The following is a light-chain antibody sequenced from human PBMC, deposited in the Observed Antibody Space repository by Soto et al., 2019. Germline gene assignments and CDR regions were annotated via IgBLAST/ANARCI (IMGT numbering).Light chain of an antibody. CDR1: RTVLSTADNQNF. CDR2: DAS. Sequence: DIAMTQSPDSLVVSLGERATINCKSGRTVLSTADNQNFLAWYQQRPGQPPKLLIYDASTRAPGVPDRFIGSGSATEFTLTVAGLQPEDVAVYYCHQYYGSPYSFGQVTSLEI. J-gene: IGKJ2*01. CDR3: HQYYGSPYS. V-gene: IGKV4-1*01.